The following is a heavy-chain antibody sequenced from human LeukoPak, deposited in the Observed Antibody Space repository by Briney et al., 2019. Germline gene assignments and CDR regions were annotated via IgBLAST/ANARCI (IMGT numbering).Heavy chain of an antibody. CDR3: ARVPPASTSWYYMDV. CDR1: GDSISGYY. D-gene: IGHD6-13*01. V-gene: IGHV4-59*01. CDR2: IYYSGST. J-gene: IGHJ6*03. Sequence: SETLSLTCTVSGDSISGYYWSWIRQPPGRGLEWIGYIYYSGSTNYSPSLKSRVTISIDTSKNQFSLKLSSVTAADTAVYYCARVPPASTSWYYMDVWAKGPRSPSP.